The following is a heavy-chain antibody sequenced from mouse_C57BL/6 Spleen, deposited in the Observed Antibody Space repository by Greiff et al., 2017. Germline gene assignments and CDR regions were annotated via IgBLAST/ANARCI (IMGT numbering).Heavy chain of an antibody. CDR3: ARSYYSNYVGDAMGY. J-gene: IGHJ4*01. CDR1: GYTFTSYW. Sequence: VQLQQPGAELVKPGASVKLSCKASGYTFTSYWMHWVKQRPGQGLEWIGMIHPNSGSTNYNEKFKSKATLTVDKSSSTAYMQLSSLTSEDSAVYVCARSYYSNYVGDAMGYWGVRTSVTLSS. D-gene: IGHD2-5*01. V-gene: IGHV1-64*01. CDR2: IHPNSGST.